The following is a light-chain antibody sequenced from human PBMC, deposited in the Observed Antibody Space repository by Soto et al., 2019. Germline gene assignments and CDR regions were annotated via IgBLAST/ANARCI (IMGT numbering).Light chain of an antibody. V-gene: IGKV3-20*01. Sequence: EIVLTQSPGTLSLSPGERATLSCRASQSVSSSYLAWYQQKPGQAPRLLIYGASSRATSIPDRFSGSGSGTDFTLTISRLEPEDFAVYYCQRYGSSPQTFGQGTKVDIK. J-gene: IGKJ1*01. CDR1: QSVSSSY. CDR3: QRYGSSPQT. CDR2: GAS.